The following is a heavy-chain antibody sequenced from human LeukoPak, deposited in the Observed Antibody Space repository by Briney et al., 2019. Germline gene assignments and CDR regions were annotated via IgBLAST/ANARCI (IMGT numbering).Heavy chain of an antibody. CDR3: ARALSRGDYTLDS. D-gene: IGHD2-2*02. CDR1: GYTFTGYY. CDR2: INPHSGGT. J-gene: IGHJ5*01. Sequence: ASVKVSCKSSGYTFTGYYIHWVRQAPGQGLEWMGWINPHSGGTKYAQKFQGRVTMTRDTSISTAYMDLSSLRRDDTAVYYCARALSRGDYTLDSWGQGTLVTVSS. V-gene: IGHV1-2*02.